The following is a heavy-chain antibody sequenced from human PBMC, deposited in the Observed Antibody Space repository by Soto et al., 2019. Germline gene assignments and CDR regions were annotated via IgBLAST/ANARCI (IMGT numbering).Heavy chain of an antibody. J-gene: IGHJ4*02. V-gene: IGHV4-34*01. Sequence: QVQLQQWGAGLLKPSETLSLTCAVYGGSFSGYYWSWIRQPPGKGLEWIGEINHRGTTNYNPSLKSRVTISVDTSKNQFSLKLSSVTAADTAVYYCARGCGTSCSGGPFTVTTGIIFDYWGQGTLVTVSS. CDR2: INHRGTT. D-gene: IGHD2-2*01. CDR1: GGSFSGYY. CDR3: ARGCGTSCSGGPFTVTTGIIFDY.